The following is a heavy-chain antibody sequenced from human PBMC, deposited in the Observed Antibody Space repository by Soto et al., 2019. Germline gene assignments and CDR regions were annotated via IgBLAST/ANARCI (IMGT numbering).Heavy chain of an antibody. J-gene: IGHJ6*03. V-gene: IGHV1-8*01. D-gene: IGHD3-3*01. CDR3: ARVLKRGPLADFLSGSISSYYYYYMDV. Sequence: ASVKVSCKASGYTFTSYDINWVRQATGQGLEWMGWMNPNSGNTGYAQKFQGRVTMTRNTSISTAYMELSSLRSEDTAVYYCARVLKRGPLADFLSGSISSYYYYYMDVWGKGTTVTVSS. CDR1: GYTFTSYD. CDR2: MNPNSGNT.